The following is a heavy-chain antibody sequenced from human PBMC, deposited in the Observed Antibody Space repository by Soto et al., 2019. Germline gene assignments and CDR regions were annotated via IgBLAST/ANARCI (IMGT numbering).Heavy chain of an antibody. D-gene: IGHD2-15*01. J-gene: IGHJ3*02. CDR1: GGTFSSYA. CDR2: IIPIFGTA. V-gene: IGHV1-69*01. CDR3: ARARRELVVAASGRGAFDI. Sequence: QVQLVQSGAEVKKPGSSVKVSCKASGGTFSSYAISWVRQAPGQGLEWMGGIIPIFGTANYAQKIQGRVTITADEATSTAYMEKSSLRSEDKAVYYCARARRELVVAASGRGAFDIWGQGTMVTVSS.